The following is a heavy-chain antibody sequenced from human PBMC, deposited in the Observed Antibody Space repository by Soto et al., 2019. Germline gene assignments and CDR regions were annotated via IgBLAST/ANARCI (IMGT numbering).Heavy chain of an antibody. CDR3: AKDLLGYGNYYYYGMDV. CDR2: ISYDGSNK. Sequence: QVQLVESGGGVVQPGRSLRLSCAASGFTFSSYGMHWVRQAPGKGLEWVAVISYDGSNKYYADSVKGRFTISRDNSKNTLYLQMNSLRAEDTAVYYCAKDLLGYGNYYYYGMDVWGQGTTVTVSS. CDR1: GFTFSSYG. J-gene: IGHJ6*02. V-gene: IGHV3-30*18. D-gene: IGHD1-1*01.